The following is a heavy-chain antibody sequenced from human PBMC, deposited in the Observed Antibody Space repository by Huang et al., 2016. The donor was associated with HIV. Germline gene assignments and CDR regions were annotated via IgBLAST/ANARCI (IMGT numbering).Heavy chain of an antibody. J-gene: IGHJ4*02. V-gene: IGHV3-11*01. CDR2: ISMSSSTI. CDR3: ARDKDFWNGPDN. CDR1: GFRFSDYY. D-gene: IGHD3-3*01. Sequence: QVQLVESGGGLVKPGGSLRLSCAASGFRFSDYYMRWFRQAPGKGLEWVSQISMSSSTIYYSDSVKGRFTVSRDNARNALFLQMNSLRADDTALYYCARDKDFWNGPDNWGQGTLVIVSS.